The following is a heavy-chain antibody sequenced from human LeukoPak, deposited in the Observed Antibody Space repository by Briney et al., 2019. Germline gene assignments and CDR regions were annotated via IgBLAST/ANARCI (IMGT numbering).Heavy chain of an antibody. V-gene: IGHV4-4*07. Sequence: SETLSLTCTVSGGSISSYYWSWIRQPAGRGLEWIGRIYTSGSTNYNPSLKSRVTMSVDTSKNQFSLKLSSVTAADTAVYYCARDFTYYYDSSSSFDAFDIWGQGTMVTVSS. D-gene: IGHD3-22*01. CDR1: GGSISSYY. CDR2: IYTSGST. J-gene: IGHJ3*02. CDR3: ARDFTYYYDSSSSFDAFDI.